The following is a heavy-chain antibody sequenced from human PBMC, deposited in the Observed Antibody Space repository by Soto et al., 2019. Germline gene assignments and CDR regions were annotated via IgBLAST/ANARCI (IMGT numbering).Heavy chain of an antibody. J-gene: IGHJ4*02. CDR2: IYSGGDT. V-gene: IGHV3-66*01. Sequence: EVQLVESGGGLVQPGGSLRLSCAASGFSVSNNYMSWVRQAPGKGLECVSLIYSGGDTYYVDSVKGRFSISRDSSKNTLYLQMNSLGAEDSAVYYCARNIPVTTLGYWGQGTVVTVAS. CDR1: GFSVSNNY. D-gene: IGHD4-17*01. CDR3: ARNIPVTTLGY.